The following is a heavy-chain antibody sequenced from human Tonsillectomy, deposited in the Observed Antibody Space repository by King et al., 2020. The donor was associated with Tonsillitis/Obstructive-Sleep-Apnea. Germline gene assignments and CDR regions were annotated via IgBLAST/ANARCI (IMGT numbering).Heavy chain of an antibody. CDR3: ARDQQWRPDD. CDR2: IWYDGSNQ. D-gene: IGHD6-19*01. Sequence: VQLVESGGGVVQPGRSLRLSCAASGFAFSSYGMHWVRQAPGKGLEWVAGIWYDGSNQYYADSVKGRFTISRDDSKNTLYLQMNSLTAEDTAVYYCARDQQWRPDDWGQGTLVTVSS. V-gene: IGHV3-33*01. J-gene: IGHJ4*02. CDR1: GFAFSSYG.